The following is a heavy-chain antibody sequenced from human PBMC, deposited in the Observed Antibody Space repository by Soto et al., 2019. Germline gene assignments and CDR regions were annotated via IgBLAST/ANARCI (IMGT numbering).Heavy chain of an antibody. D-gene: IGHD1-1*01. CDR1: VGSIGRYY. V-gene: IGHV4-59*01. Sequence: ETLSLTCTVSVGSIGRYYWTWIRQPPGKGLEWIGYMDYSGNTNYNPSLKSRVTISVDASKNQFSLKVNSVTAADTAVYYCARVKMSTIVGFDYWGQGTLVTVSS. CDR3: ARVKMSTIVGFDY. J-gene: IGHJ4*02. CDR2: MDYSGNT.